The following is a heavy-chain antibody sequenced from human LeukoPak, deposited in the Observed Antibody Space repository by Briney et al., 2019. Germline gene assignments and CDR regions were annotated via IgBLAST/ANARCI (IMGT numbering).Heavy chain of an antibody. Sequence: GRSLRLSCAASGFTFSGYGMHWVRQAPGKGLEWVALLWYDGSNAYYADSVKGRFTISRDNAKNSLYLQMNSLRAEDTAVYYCARILHLGGGYNPWGQGTLVTVSS. CDR2: LWYDGSNA. V-gene: IGHV3-33*03. CDR3: ARILHLGGGYNP. CDR1: GFTFSGYG. J-gene: IGHJ4*02. D-gene: IGHD5-24*01.